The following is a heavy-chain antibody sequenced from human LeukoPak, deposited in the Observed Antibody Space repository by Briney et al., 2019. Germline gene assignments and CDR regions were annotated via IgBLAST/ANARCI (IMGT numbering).Heavy chain of an antibody. D-gene: IGHD3-10*01. CDR2: LYYSGSA. CDR1: GGTISNYY. J-gene: IGHJ4*02. V-gene: IGHV4-59*01. CDR3: ARIRNYGSGTYIPFVDY. Sequence: SSETLSLTCTASGGTISNYYWSWIRQPPGKGLEWIAYLYYSGSANYNPSLKSRVTISLDTSKNQFYLKLSSVTAADTAVYYCARIRNYGSGTYIPFVDYWGEGTLVTVSS.